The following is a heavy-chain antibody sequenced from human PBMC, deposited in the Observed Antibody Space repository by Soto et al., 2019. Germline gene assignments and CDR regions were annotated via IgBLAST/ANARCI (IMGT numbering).Heavy chain of an antibody. Sequence: QVQVVESGGGVVQPGGSLRLSCTVSGFAFSDFAMHWVRQPPGKGLEWVAAVSYDGNTQFHIDSVKGRFIISRDNFNNTLYLQMYCLRPDDSAVYYCARVGFDMSLNDGLDIWGQGTKVIVSS. CDR2: VSYDGNTQ. CDR1: GFAFSDFA. J-gene: IGHJ3*02. D-gene: IGHD2-15*01. V-gene: IGHV3-30-3*01. CDR3: ARVGFDMSLNDGLDI.